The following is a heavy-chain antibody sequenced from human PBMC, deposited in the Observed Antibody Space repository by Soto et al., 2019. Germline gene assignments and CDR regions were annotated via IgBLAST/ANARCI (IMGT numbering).Heavy chain of an antibody. CDR2: IKQDGSEK. D-gene: IGHD3-9*01. CDR1: GFTFSSYW. V-gene: IGHV3-7*01. J-gene: IGHJ4*02. CDR3: ARDGAYYDILTGYYFRIKNDY. Sequence: GGSLRLSCAASGFTFSSYWMSWVRQAPGKGLEWVANIKQDGSEKYYVDSVKGRFTISRDNAKNSLYLQMNSLRAEDTAVYYCARDGAYYDILTGYYFRIKNDYWGQGTLVTVSS.